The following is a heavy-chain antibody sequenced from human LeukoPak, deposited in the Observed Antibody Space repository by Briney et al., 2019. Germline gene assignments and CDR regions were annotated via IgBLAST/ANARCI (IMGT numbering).Heavy chain of an antibody. CDR2: IWYDGSNK. J-gene: IGHJ4*02. CDR1: GFTFSSYG. CDR3: AREDTAMASSYYFDY. Sequence: SGGSLRLSCAASGFTFSSYGMHWVRQAPGKGLEWVAVIWYDGSNKYYADSVKGRFTISRDNSKNTLYLQMNSLRAEDTAVYYCAREDTAMASSYYFDYWGQGTLVTVSS. V-gene: IGHV3-33*01. D-gene: IGHD5-18*01.